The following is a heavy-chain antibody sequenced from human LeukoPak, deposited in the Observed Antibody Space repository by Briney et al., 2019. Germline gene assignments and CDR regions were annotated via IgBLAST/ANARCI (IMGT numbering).Heavy chain of an antibody. CDR2: ISSSSSYL. Sequence: GSLRLSCAASGFTFSRHSMNWVRQAPGKGLEWVSSISSSSSYLYYADSVKGRVTISRDNTRNSMYLQMNSLRAEDTAVYYCARGDSNYGGGLDYWGQGTLVAVSS. CDR3: ARGDSNYGGGLDY. D-gene: IGHD4-11*01. J-gene: IGHJ4*02. CDR1: GFTFSRHS. V-gene: IGHV3-21*01.